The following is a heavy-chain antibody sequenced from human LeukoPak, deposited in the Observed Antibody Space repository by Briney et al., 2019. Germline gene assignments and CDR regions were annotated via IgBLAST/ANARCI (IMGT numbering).Heavy chain of an antibody. CDR1: GGSFNTYA. CDR3: ASRRFGDLLFDY. CDR2: IILMFGTS. V-gene: IGHV1-69*13. D-gene: IGHD3-10*01. J-gene: IGHJ4*02. Sequence: GASVKVSCRPSGGSFNTYAINWVRQAPGQGLEWMGAIILMFGTSHYAQNFQGRVTITADESTNTVYMELSSQRSEDTAMYYCASRRFGDLLFDYWGQGTLVTVSS.